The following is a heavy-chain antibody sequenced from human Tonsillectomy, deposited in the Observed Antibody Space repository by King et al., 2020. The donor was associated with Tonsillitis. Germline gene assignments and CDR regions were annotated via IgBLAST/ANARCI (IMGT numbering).Heavy chain of an antibody. V-gene: IGHV3-23*04. Sequence: QLVQSGGGLVQPGGSLRLSCAASGFTFSSYARSWVRQASGKGLEWVSAVSGSGGSTYSADSVKGRFTISRDNSKNTLYLQMNSLRAADTAVYYCAKDKVATMPRDAFDFWGQGTMVTVSS. CDR3: AKDKVATMPRDAFDF. D-gene: IGHD5-12*01. J-gene: IGHJ3*01. CDR1: GFTFSSYA. CDR2: VSGSGGST.